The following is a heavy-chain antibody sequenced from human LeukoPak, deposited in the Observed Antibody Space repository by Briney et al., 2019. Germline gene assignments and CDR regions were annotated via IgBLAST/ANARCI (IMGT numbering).Heavy chain of an antibody. D-gene: IGHD2-15*01. CDR2: ISGSGGST. Sequence: GGSLRLSCAASGFTFSSYAMSWVRQAPGKGLEWVSAISGSGGSTYYADSVKGRFTISRHNSKDTLYLQMNSLRVEDTAVYYCARGVVAHEGDYWGQGTLVTVSS. J-gene: IGHJ4*02. CDR3: ARGVVAHEGDY. CDR1: GFTFSSYA. V-gene: IGHV3-23*01.